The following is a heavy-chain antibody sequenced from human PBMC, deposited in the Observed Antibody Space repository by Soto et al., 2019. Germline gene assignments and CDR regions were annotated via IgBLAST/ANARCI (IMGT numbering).Heavy chain of an antibody. V-gene: IGHV4-30-4*01. J-gene: IGHJ4*02. Sequence: QVQLQESGPGLVKPSQTLSLTCTVSGGSISSGDYYWSWIRQPPGKGLEWIGYIYYSGSTYYNPSLKSRPTLAVDTSNTQFSLKLSSVTAADAAVYYCAIAFDILTRYYFYYWGQGTLVTVSS. D-gene: IGHD3-9*01. CDR3: AIAFDILTRYYFYY. CDR2: IYYSGST. CDR1: GGSISSGDYY.